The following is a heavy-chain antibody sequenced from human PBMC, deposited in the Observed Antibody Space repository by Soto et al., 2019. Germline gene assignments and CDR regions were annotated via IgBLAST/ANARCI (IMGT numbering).Heavy chain of an antibody. V-gene: IGHV3-21*01. CDR1: GFTFSTYS. J-gene: IGHJ6*02. D-gene: IGHD3-16*02. Sequence: PGGSLRLSCVGSGFTFSTYSINWVRQAPGKGLEWVSSISSRSDIYYADSVKGRFTISRDNAKNSVSLQMNSLRAEDTAVYYCAREYRARPLAYGLDVWGQGTMVTVSS. CDR2: ISSRSDI. CDR3: AREYRARPLAYGLDV.